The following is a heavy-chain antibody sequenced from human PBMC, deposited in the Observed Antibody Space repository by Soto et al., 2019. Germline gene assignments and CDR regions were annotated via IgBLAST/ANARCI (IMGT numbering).Heavy chain of an antibody. V-gene: IGHV1-69*06. CDR2: VISASGSV. Sequence: QVQVVQSGAEVKKPGSSVKISCKASGRIFSSFPTSWVRQVPGQGLELMGGVISASGSVTYAPKFQGRVTMTAVNSAGIGYMELTSLTSEDTAIYYCARVGSRDAYNYVLDQWGPGTMVTVSS. J-gene: IGHJ1*01. CDR1: GRIFSSFP. D-gene: IGHD5-18*01. CDR3: ARVGSRDAYNYVLDQ.